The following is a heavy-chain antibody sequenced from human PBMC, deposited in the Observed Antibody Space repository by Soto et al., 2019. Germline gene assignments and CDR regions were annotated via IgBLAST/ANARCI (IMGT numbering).Heavy chain of an antibody. J-gene: IGHJ4*02. D-gene: IGHD5-18*01. CDR1: GFTFSDYY. CDR2: ISSSSSYT. Sequence: GGSLRLSCAASGFTFSDYYMSWIRQAPGKGLEWVSYISSSSSYTNYADSVKGRFTISRDNAKNSLYLQMNSLRAEDTAVYYCARAASGYSYGSRRSYFDYWGQGTLVTVSS. CDR3: ARAASGYSYGSRRSYFDY. V-gene: IGHV3-11*06.